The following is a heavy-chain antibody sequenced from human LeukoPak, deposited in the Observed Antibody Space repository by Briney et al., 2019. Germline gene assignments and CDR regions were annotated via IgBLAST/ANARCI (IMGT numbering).Heavy chain of an antibody. J-gene: IGHJ3*02. CDR3: ASSDWYAAFDI. Sequence: GGSLRLSCAACGFAFSNNWMHWVRQAPGKGLLWVSRINSDGSSTSYADSVKARFTISRDNAKNTLYLQMNSLRAEDTAVYYCASSDWYAAFDIWGQGTMVTLSS. V-gene: IGHV3-74*01. CDR1: GFAFSNNW. D-gene: IGHD3-9*01. CDR2: INSDGSST.